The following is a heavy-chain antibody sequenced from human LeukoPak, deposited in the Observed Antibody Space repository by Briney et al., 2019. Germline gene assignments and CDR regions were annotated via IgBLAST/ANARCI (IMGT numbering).Heavy chain of an antibody. Sequence: GASVKVSCKASGYTFTGYYMHWVRQAPGQGLEWMGWINPNSGGTNYAQKFQGRVTMTRDTSISTAYMELSRLRSDDTAVYYCARDRPKLRFLEWSQYYFDYWGQGTLVTVSS. CDR1: GYTFTGYY. CDR2: INPNSGGT. V-gene: IGHV1-2*02. J-gene: IGHJ4*02. D-gene: IGHD3-3*01. CDR3: ARDRPKLRFLEWSQYYFDY.